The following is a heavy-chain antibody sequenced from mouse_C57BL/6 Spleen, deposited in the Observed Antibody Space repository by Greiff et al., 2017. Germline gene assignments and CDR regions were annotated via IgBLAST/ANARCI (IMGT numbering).Heavy chain of an antibody. V-gene: IGHV1-64*01. Sequence: VKLQQPGAELVKPGASVKLSCKASGYTFTSYWMHWVKQRPGQGLEWIGMIHPNSGSTNYNEKFKSKATLTVDKASSTAYMQRSSLTSEDSAVYCFAREVYDYDGVPFAYWGQGTLVTVSA. J-gene: IGHJ3*01. CDR3: AREVYDYDGVPFAY. CDR2: IHPNSGST. D-gene: IGHD2-4*01. CDR1: GYTFTSYW.